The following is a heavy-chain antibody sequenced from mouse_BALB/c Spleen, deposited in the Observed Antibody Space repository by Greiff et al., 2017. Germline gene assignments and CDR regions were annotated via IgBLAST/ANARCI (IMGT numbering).Heavy chain of an antibody. Sequence: QVQLQQPGAELVLPGASVKMSCKASGYTFTDYWMHWVKQRPGQGLEWIGAIDTSDSYTSYNQKFKGKATLTVDESSSTAYMQLSSLTSEDSAVYYCARYYGSQYYFDYWGQGTTLTVSS. J-gene: IGHJ2*01. CDR2: IDTSDSYT. V-gene: IGHV1-69*01. CDR1: GYTFTDYW. D-gene: IGHD1-1*01. CDR3: ARYYGSQYYFDY.